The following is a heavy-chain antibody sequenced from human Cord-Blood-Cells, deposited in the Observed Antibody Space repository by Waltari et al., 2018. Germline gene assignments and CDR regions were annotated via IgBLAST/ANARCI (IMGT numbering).Heavy chain of an antibody. V-gene: IGHV3-7*01. J-gene: IGHJ5*02. Sequence: EVQLVESGGGLVQPGGSLRLSCAASGFTFSSYWMSWVRQAPGKGLEWVANIKQEGSEKYYVDSVKGRFTSSRDNAKNSLYLQMNSLRAEDTAVYYCARVIQQLVRGGWCDPWGQGTLVTVSS. D-gene: IGHD6-6*01. CDR2: IKQEGSEK. CDR3: ARVIQQLVRGGWCDP. CDR1: GFTFSSYW.